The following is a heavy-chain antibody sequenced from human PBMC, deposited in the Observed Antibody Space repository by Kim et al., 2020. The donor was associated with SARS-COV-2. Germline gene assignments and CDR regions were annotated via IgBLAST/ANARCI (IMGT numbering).Heavy chain of an antibody. J-gene: IGHJ6*02. CDR2: ISWDGGST. CDR1: GFNFDDFS. CDR3: TRSSWLYDYGMDV. Sequence: GGSLRLSCAASGFNFDDFSLHWVRQAPGKGLEWVCLISWDGGSTYYADSVKGRFTISRDNSKNSLYLHMNSPRSEDTALYYCTRSSWLYDYGMDVWGQGTTVTVSS. D-gene: IGHD2-15*01. V-gene: IGHV3-43*01.